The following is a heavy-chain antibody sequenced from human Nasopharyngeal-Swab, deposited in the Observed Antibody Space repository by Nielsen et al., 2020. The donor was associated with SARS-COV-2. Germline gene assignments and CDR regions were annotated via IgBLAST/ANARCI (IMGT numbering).Heavy chain of an antibody. CDR1: GYTFTSYY. Sequence: ASVKVSCKASGYTFTSYYMHWVRQAPAQGLEWMGIINPSGGSTSYAQKFQGRVTMTRDTSTSTVYMELSSLRSEDTAVYYCARDDSTAAGTKAFDIWGQGTMVTVSS. J-gene: IGHJ3*02. CDR3: ARDDSTAAGTKAFDI. D-gene: IGHD6-13*01. V-gene: IGHV1-46*01. CDR2: INPSGGST.